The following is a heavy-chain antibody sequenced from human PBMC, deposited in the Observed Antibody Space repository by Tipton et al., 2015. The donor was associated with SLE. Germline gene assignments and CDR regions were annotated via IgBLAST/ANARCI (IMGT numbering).Heavy chain of an antibody. Sequence: TLSLTCTVFGAAISDYYWSWIRQPAGTGLEWIDNVYGTGSTKYNPSLKSRVVMSVDRSKNQFSLKLSSVTAADTAVYYCARYDYSDERAFDIWGQGTMATVSS. CDR1: GAAISDYY. CDR3: ARYDYSDERAFDI. V-gene: IGHV4-4*07. CDR2: VYGTGST. D-gene: IGHD4-17*01. J-gene: IGHJ3*02.